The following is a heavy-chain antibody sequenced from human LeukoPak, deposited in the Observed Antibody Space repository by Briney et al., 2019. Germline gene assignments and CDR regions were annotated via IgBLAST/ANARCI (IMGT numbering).Heavy chain of an antibody. J-gene: IGHJ4*02. D-gene: IGHD3-22*01. CDR3: ARDQYYYDSSGHKVGYYFDY. CDR2: IYSGGST. CDR1: GFTVSSNY. Sequence: GGSLRLSCAASGFTVSSNYMSWVRQAPGKGLEWVSVIYSGGSTYYADSVKGRFTISRDNSKNTLYLQMNSLRAEDTAVYYCARDQYYYDSSGHKVGYYFDYWGQGILVTVSS. V-gene: IGHV3-53*01.